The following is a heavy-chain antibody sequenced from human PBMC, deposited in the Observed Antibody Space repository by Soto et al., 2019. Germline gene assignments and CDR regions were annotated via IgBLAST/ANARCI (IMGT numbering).Heavy chain of an antibody. CDR3: ARRASGYYLYFDY. J-gene: IGHJ4*02. CDR2: IYYSGST. D-gene: IGHD3-22*01. V-gene: IGHV4-39*01. Sequence: SETLSLTCTVSGGSISSDNVYWGWIRQPPGKGLEWIGNIYYSGSTSYNPSLKSRVTISVDTSKNQFSLKLSSVTAADTAMYYCARRASGYYLYFDYWGQGTLVTVSS. CDR1: GGSISSDNVY.